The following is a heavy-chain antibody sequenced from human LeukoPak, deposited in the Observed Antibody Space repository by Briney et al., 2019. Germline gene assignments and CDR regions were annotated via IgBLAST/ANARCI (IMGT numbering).Heavy chain of an antibody. CDR2: ISPDGSTT. V-gene: IGHV3-74*01. CDR3: ARGTGSDTFDY. J-gene: IGHJ4*02. CDR1: GFTFSSYW. Sequence: GGSLRLSCAGSGFTFSSYWLHWVRHAPGKGLVWVSRISPDGSTTNLADSVKGRCTISRDNPKNTLYLQMNSLRAEDTAVYYCARGTGSDTFDYWGQGTLVTVSS. D-gene: IGHD3/OR15-3a*01.